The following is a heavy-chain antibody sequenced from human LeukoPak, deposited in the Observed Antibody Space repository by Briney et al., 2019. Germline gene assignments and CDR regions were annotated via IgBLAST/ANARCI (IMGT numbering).Heavy chain of an antibody. V-gene: IGHV4-59*01. D-gene: IGHD3-3*01. CDR1: GGSISSYY. J-gene: IGHJ4*02. Sequence: SETLSLTCTVSGGSISSYYWSWIRQPPGKGLEWIGYIYYSGSTNYNPSLKSRVTISVDTSKNQFSLKLSSVTAADTAVYYCARGPSGYDFWSGYYTGPSDYWGQGTLVTVSS. CDR2: IYYSGST. CDR3: ARGPSGYDFWSGYYTGPSDY.